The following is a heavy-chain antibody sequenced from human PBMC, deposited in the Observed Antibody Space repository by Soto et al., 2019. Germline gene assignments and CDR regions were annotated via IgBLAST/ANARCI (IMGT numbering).Heavy chain of an antibody. Sequence: QVQLQQSGPGLVKPSETLSLTCSVSGGSISSYFKNWIRQAPGKGLEWIGCIYDSGDANYNPSLESRFTLALDTSKNQFSLKLTSVTAADTAVYYCVSSRTAVFGDALDIWALGTMVTVSS. J-gene: IGHJ3*02. CDR2: IYDSGDA. CDR3: VSSRTAVFGDALDI. V-gene: IGHV4-59*03. CDR1: GGSISSYF. D-gene: IGHD3-3*01.